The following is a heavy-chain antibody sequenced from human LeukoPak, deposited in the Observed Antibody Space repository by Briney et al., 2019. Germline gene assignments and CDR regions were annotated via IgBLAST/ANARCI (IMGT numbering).Heavy chain of an antibody. CDR2: IYYTGST. CDR1: GGSISSYH. Sequence: PSETLSLTCTVSGGSISSYHWSWIRQPPGKGLEWIAYIYYTGSTNYNPSLKSRVTISVDTSKNQFSLKLSSVTAADMAVYYCARHLGLKGFDPWGQGTLVTASS. CDR3: ARHLGLKGFDP. J-gene: IGHJ5*02. D-gene: IGHD3/OR15-3a*01. V-gene: IGHV4-59*08.